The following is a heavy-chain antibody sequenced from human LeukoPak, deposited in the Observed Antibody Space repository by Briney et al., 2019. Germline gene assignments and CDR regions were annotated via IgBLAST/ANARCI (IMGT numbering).Heavy chain of an antibody. CDR1: GGSICSGGYS. CDR2: IYHSGST. D-gene: IGHD4-23*01. J-gene: IGHJ6*02. Sequence: NASQTLSLTCAVSGGSICSGGYSWSWIRQPPGKGLAWIGYIYHSGSTYYNPSLKSRVTISVDRSKNQFSLKLSSVTAADTAVYYCAATVVTPWDYYYYGMDVWGQGTTVTVSS. CDR3: AATVVTPWDYYYYGMDV. V-gene: IGHV4-30-2*01.